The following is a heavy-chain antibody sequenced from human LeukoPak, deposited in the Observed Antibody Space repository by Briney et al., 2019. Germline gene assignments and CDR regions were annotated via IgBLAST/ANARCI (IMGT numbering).Heavy chain of an antibody. V-gene: IGHV3-33*01. CDR3: AREAFGAFDI. CDR2: VWYDGSKK. J-gene: IGHJ3*02. CDR1: GFTFSSYG. Sequence: GGSLRLSCAASGFTFSSYGMHWVRQAPGKGLEWVAVVWYDGSKKYYADSVKGRFTISRDNSKNTLYLQMNSLRAEDTAVYYCAREAFGAFDIWGQGTMVTVSS. D-gene: IGHD3-16*01.